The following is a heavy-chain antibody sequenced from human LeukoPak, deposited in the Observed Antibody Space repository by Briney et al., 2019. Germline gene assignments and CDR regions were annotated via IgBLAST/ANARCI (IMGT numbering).Heavy chain of an antibody. CDR1: GGSISSYY. CDR3: ARVPPRGCSYGLFDY. D-gene: IGHD5-18*01. CDR2: IYYSGST. Sequence: SETLSLTCTVSGGSISSYYWSWIRQPPGKGLEWIGYIYYSGSTNYNPSLKSRVTISVDTSKNQFSLKLSSVTAADTAVYYCARVPPRGCSYGLFDYWGQGTLVTVSS. J-gene: IGHJ4*02. V-gene: IGHV4-59*01.